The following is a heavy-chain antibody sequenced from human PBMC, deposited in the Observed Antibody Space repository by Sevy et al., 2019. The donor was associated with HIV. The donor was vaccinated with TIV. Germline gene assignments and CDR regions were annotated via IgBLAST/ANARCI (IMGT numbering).Heavy chain of an antibody. CDR2: ISSSSSYI. V-gene: IGHV3-21*01. D-gene: IGHD1-1*01. CDR3: AREPTGTTNY. J-gene: IGHJ4*02. Sequence: AGSLRLSCAASGFTFSSYSMNWVRQAPGKALEWVSSISSSSSYIYYADSVKGRFTISRDNAKNSLYLQMNSLRAEDTAVYYCAREPTGTTNYWGQGTLVTVSS. CDR1: GFTFSSYS.